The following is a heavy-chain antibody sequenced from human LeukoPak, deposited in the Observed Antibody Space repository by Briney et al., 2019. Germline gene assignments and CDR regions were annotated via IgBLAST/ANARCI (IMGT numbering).Heavy chain of an antibody. V-gene: IGHV3-30*18. D-gene: IGHD3-10*01. CDR1: GFTFSSYG. Sequence: GGSLRLSCAPSGFTFSSYGMHWVRQAPGKGLEWVAVISYDGSNKYYADSVKGRFTISRDNSKNTLYLQMNSLRAEDTAVYYCAKWAYYGSGSYYDYWGQGTLVTVSS. CDR2: ISYDGSNK. CDR3: AKWAYYGSGSYYDY. J-gene: IGHJ4*02.